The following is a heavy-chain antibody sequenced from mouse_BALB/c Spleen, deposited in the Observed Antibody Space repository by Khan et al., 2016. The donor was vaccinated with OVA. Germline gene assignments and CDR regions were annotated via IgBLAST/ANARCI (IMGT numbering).Heavy chain of an antibody. CDR3: ARVGYNGTMDF. J-gene: IGHJ4*01. CDR1: GFTFTNYG. CDR2: INTYTGEP. V-gene: IGHV9-3-1*01. D-gene: IGHD2-14*01. Sequence: QIQLVQSGPELKKPGETVQISCKASGFTFTNYGMNWVRQAPGKGLKWMGWINTYTGEPTSTDDFKGRFAFSLETSASTAYLQINSLKNEDTATYVCARVGYNGTMDFWGRGTSVTVSS.